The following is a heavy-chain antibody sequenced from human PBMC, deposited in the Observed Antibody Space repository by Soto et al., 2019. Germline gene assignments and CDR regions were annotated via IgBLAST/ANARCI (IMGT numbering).Heavy chain of an antibody. CDR1: SFSVSIYA. Sequence: GGSLDLAFAASSFSVSIYAMAVFRQAPGKGLEWVSAISSSGSTIYYADSVKGRFTISRDNAKNSLYLQMNSLRAEDTAVYYCAREHIDAFDIWGQGTMVTVSS. J-gene: IGHJ3*02. V-gene: IGHV3-11*01. CDR3: AREHIDAFDI. CDR2: ISSSGSTI. D-gene: IGHD2-21*01.